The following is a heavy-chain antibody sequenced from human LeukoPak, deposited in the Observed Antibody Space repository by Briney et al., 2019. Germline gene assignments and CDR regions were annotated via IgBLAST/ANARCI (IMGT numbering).Heavy chain of an antibody. CDR3: ARGPELGTPRKDFDY. D-gene: IGHD7-27*01. V-gene: IGHV4-34*01. CDR2: INHSGST. J-gene: IGHJ4*02. CDR1: GGSFSGYY. Sequence: PSETLSLTCAVYGGSFSGYYWSWIRQPPGKGLEWIGEINHSGSTNYNPSLKSRVTISVDTSKNQFSLKLSSVTAADTAVYYCARGPELGTPRKDFDYWGQGTLVTVSS.